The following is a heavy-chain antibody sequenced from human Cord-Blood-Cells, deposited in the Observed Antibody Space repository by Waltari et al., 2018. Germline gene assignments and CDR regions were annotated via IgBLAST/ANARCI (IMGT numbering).Heavy chain of an antibody. J-gene: IGHJ3*02. Sequence: EVQLVESGGGLVKPGGSWRLPCAALGFPFIGFGMTWVRQPPGKGVEGVSSIGSSSIYIYDADSVKGRFTISRDNAKNSLYRQMTSLRAEDTAVYYCARRNFWSGYHAFDIWGQGTMVTVSS. CDR3: ARRNFWSGYHAFDI. CDR2: IGSSSIYI. CDR1: GFPFIGFG. V-gene: IGHV3-21*01. D-gene: IGHD3-3*01.